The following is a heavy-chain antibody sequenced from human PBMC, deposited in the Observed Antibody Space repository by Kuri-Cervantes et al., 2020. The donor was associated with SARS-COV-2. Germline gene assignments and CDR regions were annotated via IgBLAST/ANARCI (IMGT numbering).Heavy chain of an antibody. Sequence: ASVKVSCKASGYTFTSYYIHWVRQAPGQGLEWMGIINPSGGSTSFAQKFQGRLTMTRDTSTSTAYMELSSLSSDDRAVYYCAREVVVVSPISNPPYYYGMDVWGQGTAVTVSS. V-gene: IGHV1-46*01. D-gene: IGHD2-21*01. CDR3: AREVVVVSPISNPPYYYGMDV. CDR2: INPSGGST. CDR1: GYTFTSYY. J-gene: IGHJ6*02.